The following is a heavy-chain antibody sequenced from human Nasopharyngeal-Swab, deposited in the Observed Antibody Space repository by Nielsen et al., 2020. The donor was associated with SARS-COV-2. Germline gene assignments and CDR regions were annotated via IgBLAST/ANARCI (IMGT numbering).Heavy chain of an antibody. Sequence: GESLKISCAASGFTFSGYGMHWVRQAPGKGLEWVAVIWYDGSNKYYAASVKGRFTISRDNSKNTLYLQMNSLRAEDTAVYYCARDSNYDYVWGSYGTTLDYWGQGTLVTVSS. CDR2: IWYDGSNK. V-gene: IGHV3-33*01. CDR1: GFTFSGYG. CDR3: ARDSNYDYVWGSYGTTLDY. D-gene: IGHD3-16*01. J-gene: IGHJ4*02.